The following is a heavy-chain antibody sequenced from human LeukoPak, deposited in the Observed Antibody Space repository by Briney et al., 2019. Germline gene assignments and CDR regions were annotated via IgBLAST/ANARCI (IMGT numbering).Heavy chain of an antibody. CDR3: ASRLMGRGY. J-gene: IGHJ4*02. D-gene: IGHD6-6*01. Sequence: SETLSLTCTVSGCSISSSSYYWVWIRQPPGKGLEWIGSIYYSGSTYYNPSLKSRVTISVDTSKNQFSLKLSSVTAADTAVYYCASRLMGRGYWGQGTLVTVSS. CDR2: IYYSGST. CDR1: GCSISSSSYY. V-gene: IGHV4-39*07.